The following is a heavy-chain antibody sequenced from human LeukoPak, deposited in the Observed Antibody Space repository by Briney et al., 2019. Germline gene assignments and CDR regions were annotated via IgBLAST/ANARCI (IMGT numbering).Heavy chain of an antibody. D-gene: IGHD6-13*01. CDR2: IYYSGST. Sequence: SETLSLTCTVSGGSISSYYWSWIRQPPGKGLEWIGYIYYSGSTNCNPSLKSRVTISVDTSKNQFSLKLSSVTAADTAVYYCARDPREQQLVPYFDYWGQGTLVTVSS. CDR3: ARDPREQQLVPYFDY. J-gene: IGHJ4*02. CDR1: GGSISSYY. V-gene: IGHV4-59*12.